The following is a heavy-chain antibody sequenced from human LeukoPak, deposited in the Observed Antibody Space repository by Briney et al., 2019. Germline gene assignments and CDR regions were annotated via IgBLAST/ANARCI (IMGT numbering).Heavy chain of an antibody. D-gene: IGHD5-24*01. CDR3: AREVGGDGYNLASTSTFFDY. CDR2: INAGNGNT. J-gene: IGHJ4*02. Sequence: GASVKVSCKASGYTFTSYAMHWVRQAPGQRLEWMGWINAGNGNTKYSQKFQGRVTITRDTSASTAYMELSSLRSEDTAVYYCAREVGGDGYNLASTSTFFDYWGQGTLVTVSS. CDR1: GYTFTSYA. V-gene: IGHV1-3*01.